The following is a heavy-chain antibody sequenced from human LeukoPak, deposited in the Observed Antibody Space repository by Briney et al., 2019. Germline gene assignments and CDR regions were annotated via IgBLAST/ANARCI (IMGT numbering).Heavy chain of an antibody. CDR1: GGSISSGSYY. CDR2: IYTSGST. J-gene: IGHJ6*03. Sequence: PSQTLSLTCTVSGGSISSGSYYWSWIRQPAGKGLEGIGRIYTSGSTNYNPSLKSRVTISVDTSKNQFSLKLSSVTAADTAVYYCARAPENYYMHVWGKGTTVTVSS. V-gene: IGHV4-61*02. CDR3: ARAPENYYMHV.